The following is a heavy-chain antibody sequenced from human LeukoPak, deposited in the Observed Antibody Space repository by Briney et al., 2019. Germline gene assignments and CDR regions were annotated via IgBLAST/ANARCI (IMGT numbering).Heavy chain of an antibody. J-gene: IGHJ4*02. V-gene: IGHV3-9*01. CDR2: ISWNSGSI. D-gene: IGHD4-17*01. Sequence: GGSLRLSCAASGFTFDDHAMYWVRQAPGRGLEWVPGISWNSGSIDYADSVKGRFTISRDNAKNSLYLQMDSLRVEDTALYYCAKDRGLRSGCFDYWGQGTLVTVSS. CDR1: GFTFDDHA. CDR3: AKDRGLRSGCFDY.